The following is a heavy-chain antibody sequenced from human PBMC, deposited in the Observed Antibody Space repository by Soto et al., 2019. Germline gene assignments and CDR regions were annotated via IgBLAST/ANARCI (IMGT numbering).Heavy chain of an antibody. V-gene: IGHV3-21*01. Sequence: PGGSLRLSCVASAFTFNNFPMHWVRQAPGKGLQWLASITTTSTYKYYADSVKGRFRISSDNAKNSLYLELTNLRSEDTAVYDCAREKCSSTSCNHGMDVWGLGTTVTVSS. D-gene: IGHD2-2*01. CDR3: AREKCSSTSCNHGMDV. CDR2: ITTTSTYK. J-gene: IGHJ6*02. CDR1: AFTFNNFP.